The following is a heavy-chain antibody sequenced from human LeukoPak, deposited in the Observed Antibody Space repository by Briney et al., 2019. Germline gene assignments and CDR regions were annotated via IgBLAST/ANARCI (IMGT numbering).Heavy chain of an antibody. J-gene: IGHJ4*02. CDR3: ARVAYYYDSSGYYSGPFDY. CDR1: GGSFSGYY. CDR2: IYYSGST. V-gene: IGHV4-34*01. Sequence: SETLSLTCAVYGGSFSGYYWSWIRQPPGKGLEWIGSIYYSGSTYYNPSLKSRVTISVDTSKNQFSLKLSSVTAADTAVYYCARVAYYYDSSGYYSGPFDYWGQGTLVTVSS. D-gene: IGHD3-22*01.